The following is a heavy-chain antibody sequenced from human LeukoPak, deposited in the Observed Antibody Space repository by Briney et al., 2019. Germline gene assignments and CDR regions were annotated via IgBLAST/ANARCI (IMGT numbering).Heavy chain of an antibody. D-gene: IGHD1-26*01. CDR2: ISYDGSNK. V-gene: IGHV3-30*01. CDR3: ARDSIPVGATLFDY. Sequence: GRSLRLSCAAPGFTFSSYAMHWVRQAPGKGLEWVAVISYDGSNKYYADSVKGRFTISRDNSKNTLYLQMNSLRAEDTAVYYCARDSIPVGATLFDYWGQGTLVTVSS. J-gene: IGHJ4*02. CDR1: GFTFSSYA.